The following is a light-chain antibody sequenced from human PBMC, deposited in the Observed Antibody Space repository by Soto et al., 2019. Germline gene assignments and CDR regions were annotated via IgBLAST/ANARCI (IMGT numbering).Light chain of an antibody. CDR3: QQYNNLPLT. CDR1: PDIRED. CDR2: DAS. Sequence: DIQMTQSPSSLSASVGDRVTITCQASPDIREDLNWYQQKAGKAPQLLIYDASNLETGVPSRFTGSGSGTDFTFTISSLQPEDIATYFCQQYNNLPLTFGGGTKVEI. J-gene: IGKJ4*01. V-gene: IGKV1-33*01.